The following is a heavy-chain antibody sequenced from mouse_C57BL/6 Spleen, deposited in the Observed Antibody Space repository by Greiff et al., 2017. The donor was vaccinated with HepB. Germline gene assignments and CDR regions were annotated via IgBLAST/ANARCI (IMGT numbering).Heavy chain of an antibody. CDR3: ARDQGLPLYCDV. J-gene: IGHJ1*03. Sequence: EVKVVESEGGLVQPGSSMKLSCTASGFTFSDYYMAWVRQVPEKGLEWVANINYDGSSTYYLDSLKSRFIISRDNAKNILYLQMSSLKSEDTATYYCARDQGLPLYCDVWGTGTTVTVSS. CDR1: GFTFSDYY. V-gene: IGHV5-16*01. D-gene: IGHD2-2*01. CDR2: INYDGSST.